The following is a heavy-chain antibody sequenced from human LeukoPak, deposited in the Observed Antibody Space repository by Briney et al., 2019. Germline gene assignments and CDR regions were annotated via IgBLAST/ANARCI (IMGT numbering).Heavy chain of an antibody. J-gene: IGHJ4*02. CDR3: ARDEGLFAY. D-gene: IGHD3/OR15-3a*01. Sequence: GGSLRLSCVASGFTFNKYWMTWVRQAPGKGLECVASVNEDEGEKYYVDSVQGRVTISRDNAKNSVHLEMNSLGVEDTAMYYCARDEGLFAYWGQGTLVTVSS. V-gene: IGHV3-7*01. CDR1: GFTFNKYW. CDR2: VNEDEGEK.